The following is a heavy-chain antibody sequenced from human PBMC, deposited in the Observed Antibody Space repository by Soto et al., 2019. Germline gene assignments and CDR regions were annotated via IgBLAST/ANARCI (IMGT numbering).Heavy chain of an antibody. J-gene: IGHJ6*02. CDR1: GGSFSGYY. V-gene: IGHV4-34*01. D-gene: IGHD3-3*01. CDR2: INHSGST. CDR3: ARGRLGRGFWSGYYRYYYYGMDV. Sequence: SETLSLTCAVYGGSFSGYYWSWIRQPPGKGLEWIGEINHSGSTNYNPSLKSRVTISVDTSKNQFSLKLSSVTAADTAVYYCARGRLGRGFWSGYYRYYYYGMDVWGQGTTVTVS.